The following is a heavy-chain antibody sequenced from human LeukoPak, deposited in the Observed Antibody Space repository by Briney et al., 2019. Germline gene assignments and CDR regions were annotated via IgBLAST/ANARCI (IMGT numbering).Heavy chain of an antibody. D-gene: IGHD3-22*01. J-gene: IGHJ4*02. V-gene: IGHV4-34*01. Sequence: PSETLSLTCAVSGGSFSAFFWRWIRQPPGKGLEWIGDVGHSGSANYNPSLKSRVTISVDTSKNQFSLKLSSVTAADTAVYYCARRPYYDSSGYYGFDYWGQGTLVTVSS. CDR2: VGHSGSA. CDR3: ARRPYYDSSGYYGFDY. CDR1: GGSFSAFF.